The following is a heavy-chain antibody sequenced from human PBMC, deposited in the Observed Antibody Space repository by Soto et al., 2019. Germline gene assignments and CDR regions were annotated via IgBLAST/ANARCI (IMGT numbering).Heavy chain of an antibody. CDR3: ARGRRTTVTIDY. D-gene: IGHD4-17*01. J-gene: IGHJ4*02. CDR2: INHSGST. Sequence: SDTLSLTCAVYGGSFSGYYWTWIRQPPGTGLEWIGEINHSGSTNYNPSLKSRVTISVDTSKNQFSLKLSSVTAADTAVYYCARGRRTTVTIDYWGQGTRVTVSS. V-gene: IGHV4-34*01. CDR1: GGSFSGYY.